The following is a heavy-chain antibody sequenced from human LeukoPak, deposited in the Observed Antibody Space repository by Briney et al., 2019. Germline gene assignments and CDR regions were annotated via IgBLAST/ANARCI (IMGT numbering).Heavy chain of an antibody. CDR3: ARTKGGIAAADAYFDY. CDR2: IYHSGIT. Sequence: SETLSLTCTVSGYSISSGYYWGCIRPPPGKGLEWIGSIYHSGITYYNPSLKSRVTISVDTSKNQFSLNLSSVTAADTAVYYCARTKGGIAAADAYFDYWGQGTLVTVSS. J-gene: IGHJ4*02. CDR1: GYSISSGYY. D-gene: IGHD6-13*01. V-gene: IGHV4-38-2*02.